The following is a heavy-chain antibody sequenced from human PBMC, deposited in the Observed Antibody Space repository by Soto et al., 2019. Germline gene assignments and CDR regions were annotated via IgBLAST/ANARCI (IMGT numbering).Heavy chain of an antibody. CDR1: GFTVSNNY. CDR2: IYSGGGT. CDR3: AKARAQYYDFWSGYPVDY. J-gene: IGHJ4*02. D-gene: IGHD3-3*01. V-gene: IGHV3-66*01. Sequence: GGSLRLSCAASGFTVSNNYMSWVRQAPGKGLEYVSVIYSGGGTYYADSVKGRFTISRDNSKNTLYLQMNSLGAEDTAVYYCAKARAQYYDFWSGYPVDYWGQGTLVTVSS.